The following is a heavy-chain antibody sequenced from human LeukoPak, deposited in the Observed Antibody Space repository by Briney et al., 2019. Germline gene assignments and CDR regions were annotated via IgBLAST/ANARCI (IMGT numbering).Heavy chain of an antibody. CDR2: IYYSGST. CDR1: GGSISSSSYY. J-gene: IGHJ3*02. CDR3: ARTFILSRYYYDSSDLMGDAFDI. V-gene: IGHV4-39*07. Sequence: PSETLSLTCTVSGGSISSSSYYWGWIRQPPGKGLEWIGSIYYSGSTYYNPSLKSRVTISVDTSKNQFSLKLSSVTAADTAVYYCARTFILSRYYYDSSDLMGDAFDIWGQGTMVTVSS. D-gene: IGHD3-22*01.